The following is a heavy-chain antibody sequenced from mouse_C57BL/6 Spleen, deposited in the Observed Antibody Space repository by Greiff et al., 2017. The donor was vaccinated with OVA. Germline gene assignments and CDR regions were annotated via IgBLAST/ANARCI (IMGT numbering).Heavy chain of an antibody. CDR2: IYPGSGST. V-gene: IGHV1-55*01. Sequence: VKLVESGAELVKPGASVKMSCKASGYTFTSYWITWVKQRPGQGLEWIGDIYPGSGSTNYNEKFKSKATLTVDTSSSTAYMQLSSLTSEDSAVYYCARGGNYGYFDVWGTGTTVTVSS. CDR1: GYTFTSYW. J-gene: IGHJ1*03. CDR3: ARGGNYGYFDV. D-gene: IGHD2-1*01.